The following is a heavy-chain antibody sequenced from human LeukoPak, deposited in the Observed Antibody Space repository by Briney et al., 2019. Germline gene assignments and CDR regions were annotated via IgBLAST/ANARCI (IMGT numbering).Heavy chain of an antibody. Sequence: SETLSLTCAVYGGSFSGYYWSWIRQPPGKGLEWIGEINHSGSTNYNPSLKSRVTISVDTSKNQFSLKLSSVTAADTAVYYCARGGRWLQLSYFDYWGQGTLVTVSS. CDR3: ARGGRWLQLSYFDY. CDR2: INHSGST. J-gene: IGHJ4*02. D-gene: IGHD5-24*01. CDR1: GGSFSGYY. V-gene: IGHV4-34*01.